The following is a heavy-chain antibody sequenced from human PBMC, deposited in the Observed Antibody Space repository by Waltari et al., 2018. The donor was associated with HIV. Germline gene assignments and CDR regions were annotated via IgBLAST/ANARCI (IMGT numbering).Heavy chain of an antibody. CDR3: ARESGYQLVRWLDP. Sequence: QAHLVQSAAAVKKSGASMAVHRTASGSTFAGHYTHWVRQAPGQGLEWMGWINPISGGTNFAQKFQGRVTMTRDWSISTVYMELRNLISDDTAVYYCARESGYQLVRWLDPWGQGTLVTVSS. CDR1: GSTFAGHY. CDR2: INPISGGT. V-gene: IGHV1-2*02. J-gene: IGHJ5*02. D-gene: IGHD2-2*01.